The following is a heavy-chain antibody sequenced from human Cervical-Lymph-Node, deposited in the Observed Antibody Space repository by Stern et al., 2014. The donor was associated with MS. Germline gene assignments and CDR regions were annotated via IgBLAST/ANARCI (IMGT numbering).Heavy chain of an antibody. CDR1: GYNFTAYG. CDR3: ARTGTVVTSGYYYGMDV. J-gene: IGHJ6*02. CDR2: INTGNGNR. V-gene: IGHV1-3*04. D-gene: IGHD4-23*01. Sequence: QVQLGQSGAEVKKPGASVKVSCKTAGYNFTAYGIIWVRQAPGQRLEWMGWINTGNGNRRYSQKIQGRVTISRDTSARTAYMELSSLRSEDTAVYYCARTGTVVTSGYYYGMDVWGQGTTVTVSS.